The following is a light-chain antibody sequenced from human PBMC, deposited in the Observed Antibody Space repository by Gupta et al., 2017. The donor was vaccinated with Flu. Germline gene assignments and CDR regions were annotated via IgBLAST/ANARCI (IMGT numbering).Light chain of an antibody. Sequence: RARERVSRRYLNWYQQKPGQAPRLLIYGASTRATGIPARLSGSGSGTEFTLTISSLQPEDFAVYYCQQEDNLPDPSGGGTKVEIK. V-gene: IGKV3D-7*01. CDR2: GAS. CDR3: QQEDNLPDP. CDR1: ERVSRRY. J-gene: IGKJ4*01.